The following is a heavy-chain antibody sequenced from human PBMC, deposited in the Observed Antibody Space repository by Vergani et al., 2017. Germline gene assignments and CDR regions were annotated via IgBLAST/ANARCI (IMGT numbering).Heavy chain of an antibody. CDR2: INPNSGGT. CDR3: AREELGTVVTFDY. V-gene: IGHV1-2*06. CDR1: GYTFTGYY. J-gene: IGHJ4*02. Sequence: QVQLVQSGAEVKKPGASVKVSCKASGYTFTGYYMHWVRQAPGQGLEWMGRINPNSGGTNYAQKFQGRVTMTRDTSISTAYMELSRLRSDETAVYYCAREELGTVVTFDYWGQGTLVTVSS. D-gene: IGHD4-23*01.